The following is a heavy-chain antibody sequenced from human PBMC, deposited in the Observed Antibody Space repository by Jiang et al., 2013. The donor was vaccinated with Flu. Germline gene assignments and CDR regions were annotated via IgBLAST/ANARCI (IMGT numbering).Heavy chain of an antibody. CDR2: INPNSGGT. CDR3: ARVLTSASDFDY. Sequence: PGASVKVSCKASGYSFTDYYIHWVRQAPGQGLEWMGWINPNSGGTKYSQKFQDWVAMTRDTSISTAYMELTSLRSDDTAVFYCARVLTSASDFDYWGQGTLVTVSS. CDR1: GYSFTDYY. J-gene: IGHJ4*02. V-gene: IGHV1-2*04. D-gene: IGHD3-16*01.